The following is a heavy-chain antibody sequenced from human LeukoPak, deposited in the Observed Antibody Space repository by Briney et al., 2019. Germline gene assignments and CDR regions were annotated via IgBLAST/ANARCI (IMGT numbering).Heavy chain of an antibody. D-gene: IGHD2-8*02. V-gene: IGHV4-59*08. CDR3: AGQPAPPLHQRLVGTMRGYYLDS. CDR1: SDSISNYY. Sequence: SETLSLTCTVSSDSISNYYWSWIRQPPGKGLEWIGDMYYSGSVASNPSLQSRVTMSLDTSTKQLSLRLTSVTAADTAVYYFAGQPAPPLHQRLVGTMRGYYLDSWGQGTLVIVSS. J-gene: IGHJ4*02. CDR2: MYYSGSV.